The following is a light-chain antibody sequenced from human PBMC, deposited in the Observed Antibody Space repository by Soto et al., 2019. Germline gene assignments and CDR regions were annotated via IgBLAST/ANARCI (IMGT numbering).Light chain of an antibody. CDR3: MQALQTPT. V-gene: IGKV2-28*01. CDR1: QSLLHSNGYNY. Sequence: DIVMTQSPLSLPVTPGEPASISCRSSQSLLHSNGYNYLDWYLQKPGQSPQLLIYLGSNRASGVPDRFSGSGSCTYFTLKISRVEAEDVGVYYCMQALQTPTFGQGTKVEIK. CDR2: LGS. J-gene: IGKJ1*01.